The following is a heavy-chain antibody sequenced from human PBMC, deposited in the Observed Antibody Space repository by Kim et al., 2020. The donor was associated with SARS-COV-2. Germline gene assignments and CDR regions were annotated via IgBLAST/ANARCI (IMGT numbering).Heavy chain of an antibody. J-gene: IGHJ4*02. Sequence: SETLSLTCTVSGGSIGTGGYYWSWIRHHLGKGLEWIGYIYYNGNTYYNPSLRGRVTISVDTSKNQFSLKLSSMTAADTAVYYCARDFLTRGGFDYWGQGTLVTVSS. CDR3: ARDFLTRGGFDY. CDR1: GGSIGTGGYY. V-gene: IGHV4-31*03. D-gene: IGHD3-9*01. CDR2: IYYNGNT.